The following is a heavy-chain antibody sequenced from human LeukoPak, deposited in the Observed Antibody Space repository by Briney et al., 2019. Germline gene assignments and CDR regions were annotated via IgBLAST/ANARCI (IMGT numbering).Heavy chain of an antibody. CDR2: ISYDGSNK. D-gene: IGHD2-15*01. Sequence: GRSLRLSCAASGFTFSSYAMHWVRQAPGKGLEWVAVISYDGSNKYYADSVKGRFTISRDNSKNTLYLQMNSLRAEDTAVYYCAKSTCSGGSCYGDYWGQGTLVTVSS. J-gene: IGHJ4*02. CDR3: AKSTCSGGSCYGDY. CDR1: GFTFSSYA. V-gene: IGHV3-30-3*01.